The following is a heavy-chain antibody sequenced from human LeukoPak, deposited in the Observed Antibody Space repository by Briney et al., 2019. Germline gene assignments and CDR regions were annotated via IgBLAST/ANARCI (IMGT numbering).Heavy chain of an antibody. D-gene: IGHD5-18*01. J-gene: IGHJ3*02. CDR2: ISSSSSYI. V-gene: IGHV3-21*01. CDR3: GTEGYSYGPACDALYI. CDR1: GFSFSSYS. Sequence: GGSLRLSCAADGFSFSSYSMNGVRQAPGKGLEWVSSISSSSSYIYYADSVKGRFTISRDNAKNSLYLQMNSLRAEDTAVYYCGTEGYSYGPACDALYIWGQGTMVTVSS.